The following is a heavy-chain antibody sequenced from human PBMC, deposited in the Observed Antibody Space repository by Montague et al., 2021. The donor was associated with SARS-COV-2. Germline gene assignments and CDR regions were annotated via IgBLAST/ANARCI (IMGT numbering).Heavy chain of an antibody. CDR2: KYHNGST. CDR1: GDSIRTDKW. CDR3: AMKGSGRSDLAY. D-gene: IGHD1-26*01. Sequence: SETLYLTCDVSGDSIRTDKWWTWVRLPPGKGLERVGEKYHNGSTKYKPSHKSRVSMSVDKHWNQFSLRLTSVTAADTAIYYCAMKGSGRSDLAYWGQGTLVTVSS. J-gene: IGHJ4*02. V-gene: IGHV4-4*02.